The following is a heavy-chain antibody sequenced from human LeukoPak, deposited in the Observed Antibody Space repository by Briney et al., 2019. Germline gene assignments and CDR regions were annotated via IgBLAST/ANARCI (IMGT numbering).Heavy chain of an antibody. CDR1: GGSISRYY. CDR3: ARGEQQLVPLDP. D-gene: IGHD6-13*01. CDR2: VYYSGSA. V-gene: IGHV4-59*01. Sequence: KPSETLSLTCTVSGGSISRYYWSWIRQPPGQGLEWIGYVYYSGSANYNPSLKSRVTISVDTSKEQFSLKVSSVTAADTAVYYCARGEQQLVPLDPWGQGTLVTVSS. J-gene: IGHJ5*02.